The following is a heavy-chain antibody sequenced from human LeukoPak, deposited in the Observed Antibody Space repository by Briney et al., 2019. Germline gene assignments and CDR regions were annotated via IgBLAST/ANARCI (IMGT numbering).Heavy chain of an antibody. CDR3: AKDESSTSYSEGFDY. V-gene: IGHV3-30*02. CDR2: IRYDGNTK. J-gene: IGHJ4*02. CDR1: GFTFSSYG. D-gene: IGHD2-2*01. Sequence: PGGSLRLSCAASGFTFSSYGMHWVRQAPGKGLEWVAFIRYDGNTKYYVDSVKGRFTISRDNTKNTLYLQMNGLRAEDTAMYYCAKDESSTSYSEGFDYWGQGTLVTVSS.